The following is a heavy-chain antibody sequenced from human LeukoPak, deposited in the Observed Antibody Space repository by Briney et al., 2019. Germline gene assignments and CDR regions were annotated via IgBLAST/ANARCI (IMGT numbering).Heavy chain of an antibody. CDR1: GGSVSSGSYY. CDR2: IYYSGST. Sequence: SETLSLTCTVSGGSVSSGSYYWSWIRQPPGKGLEWIGYIYYSGSTNYNPSLKSRVTISVDTSKDQFSLKLSSVTAADTAVYYCARDTRGGYYDIHWFDPWGQGTLVTVSS. J-gene: IGHJ5*02. V-gene: IGHV4-61*01. D-gene: IGHD3-9*01. CDR3: ARDTRGGYYDIHWFDP.